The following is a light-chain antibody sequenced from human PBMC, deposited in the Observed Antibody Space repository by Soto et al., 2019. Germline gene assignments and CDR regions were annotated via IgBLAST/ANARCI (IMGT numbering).Light chain of an antibody. Sequence: DIVMTQSPDSLAVSLGERATINCKSSQSLLYNSNNKNYLAWYQQEPGQPPKLLIYWASTRESGVPDRFSGSGSGTDFTLTISNLPAEDVAVYYCHQYYSVPLTFGGGTKVEIK. CDR3: HQYYSVPLT. V-gene: IGKV4-1*01. CDR2: WAS. J-gene: IGKJ4*01. CDR1: QSLLYNSNNKNY.